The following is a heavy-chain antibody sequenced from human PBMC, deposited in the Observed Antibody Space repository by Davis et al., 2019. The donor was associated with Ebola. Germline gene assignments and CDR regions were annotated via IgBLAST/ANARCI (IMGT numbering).Heavy chain of an antibody. Sequence: GESLKISCAASGFTFSSYGMHWVRQAPGKGLEWVAVIWYDGSNKYYADSVKGRFTISRDNSKNTLYLQMNSLRSEDTAVYYCARETYYYDSSGYYFRYFFDYWGQGTLVTVSS. J-gene: IGHJ4*02. CDR2: IWYDGSNK. V-gene: IGHV3-33*08. D-gene: IGHD3-22*01. CDR3: ARETYYYDSSGYYFRYFFDY. CDR1: GFTFSSYG.